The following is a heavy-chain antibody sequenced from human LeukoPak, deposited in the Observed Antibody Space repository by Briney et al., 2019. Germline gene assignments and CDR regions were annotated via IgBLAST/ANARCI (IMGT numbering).Heavy chain of an antibody. CDR3: ARGVEPLAANTLAY. Sequence: GGSLRLSCAASGFTVITNDMTWVPQAPGRGLEWVSVPYSDGNTKYADSVQGRFTISRDNSKNTLYLEMNSLSPDDTAVYYCARGVEPLAANTLAYWGQGTLVTVSS. J-gene: IGHJ4*02. D-gene: IGHD1-14*01. CDR2: PYSDGNT. CDR1: GFTVITND. V-gene: IGHV3-53*01.